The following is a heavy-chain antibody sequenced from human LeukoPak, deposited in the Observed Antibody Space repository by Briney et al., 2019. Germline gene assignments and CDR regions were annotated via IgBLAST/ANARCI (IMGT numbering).Heavy chain of an antibody. CDR2: IGRSDTII. D-gene: IGHD3-22*01. V-gene: IGHV3-48*03. Sequence: GGSLRLSCAGSGFTFSNYEMNWVRQAPGKGLEWISYIGRSDTIIYYADSVKGRFTISRDNAKNSLTLQMNSLRAEDTAVYYCARDLKYYDSSGFDYWGQGTLVTVSS. CDR1: GFTFSNYE. CDR3: ARDLKYYDSSGFDY. J-gene: IGHJ4*02.